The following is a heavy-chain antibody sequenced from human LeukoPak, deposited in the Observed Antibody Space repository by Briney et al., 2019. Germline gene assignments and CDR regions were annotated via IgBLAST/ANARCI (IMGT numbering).Heavy chain of an antibody. V-gene: IGHV3-7*01. CDR3: ARSTTISSGWYR. CDR2: IKQDGSDK. J-gene: IGHJ4*02. CDR1: GSTFSTYW. D-gene: IGHD6-19*01. Sequence: GGSLRLSCAASGSTFSTYWMSWVRQAPGKGLEWVATIKQDGSDKYYVDSVKGRFTISRDNAKNSLYLQMNSLRAEDTAVYFCARSTTISSGWYRWGQGTWSPSPQ.